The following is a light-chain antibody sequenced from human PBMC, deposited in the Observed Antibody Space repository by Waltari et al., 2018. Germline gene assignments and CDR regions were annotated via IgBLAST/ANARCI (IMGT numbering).Light chain of an antibody. CDR1: SSDVGRFNY. CDR2: DVN. J-gene: IGLJ3*02. V-gene: IGLV2-11*01. Sequence: QSALTQPRSVSGSPGQSVTISCTGNSSDVGRFNYFSWHQQHPGKAPKLMIYDVNKRPSGVPDRFSGSKSGNTASLTISGLQAEDEADYYCCSYAGSYTLVFGGGTKLTVL. CDR3: CSYAGSYTLV.